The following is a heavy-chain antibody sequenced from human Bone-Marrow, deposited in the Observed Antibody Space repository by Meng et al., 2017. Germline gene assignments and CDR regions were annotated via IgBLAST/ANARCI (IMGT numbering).Heavy chain of an antibody. CDR1: GFTFDDYA. V-gene: IGHV3-9*01. CDR3: VKDMGDFDSSDVALDV. J-gene: IGHJ3*01. Sequence: GESLMISCEVSGFTFDDYAMHWVRQAPGKGLEWVSGLSWSGDDVGYPDSVKGRFTISRDNAKNSLHLQMNRLRPEDTALYFCVKDMGDFDSSDVALDVWGPGTMVTVSS. D-gene: IGHD3-22*01. CDR2: LSWSGDDV.